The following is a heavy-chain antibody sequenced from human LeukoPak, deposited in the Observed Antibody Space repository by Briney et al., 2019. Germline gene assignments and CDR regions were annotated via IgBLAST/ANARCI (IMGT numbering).Heavy chain of an antibody. J-gene: IGHJ4*02. D-gene: IGHD3-10*01. CDR2: ISGSGSNT. CDR1: GFTFSSYA. V-gene: IGHV3-21*01. Sequence: GGSLRLSCAASGFTFSSYAMSWVRQAPGRGLEWVSAISGSGSNTYYADSVKGRFTISRDNAKNSLYLQMNSLRAEDTAVYYCARGISGSGTTFDYWGQGTLVTVSS. CDR3: ARGISGSGTTFDY.